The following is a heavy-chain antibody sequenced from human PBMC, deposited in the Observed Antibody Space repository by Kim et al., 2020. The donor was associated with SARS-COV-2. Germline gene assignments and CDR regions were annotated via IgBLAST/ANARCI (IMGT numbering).Heavy chain of an antibody. CDR1: GFTFNSYT. CDR2: ISGESDHI. D-gene: IGHD3-22*01. Sequence: GGSLRLSCEASGFTFNSYTLIWVRQAPGKGLQWVSSISGESDHIYYAESVKGRFTMSRDNAKNSLFLQMTSLRVEDTAIYYCARGAGHPLYSSGWYF. J-gene: IGHJ2*01. CDR3: ARGAGHPLYSSGWYF. V-gene: IGHV3-21*06.